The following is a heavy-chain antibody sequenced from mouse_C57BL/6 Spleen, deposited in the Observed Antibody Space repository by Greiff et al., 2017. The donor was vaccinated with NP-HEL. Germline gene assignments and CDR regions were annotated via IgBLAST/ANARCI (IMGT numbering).Heavy chain of an antibody. Sequence: VQVVESGPELVKPGASVKISCKASGYAFSSSWMNWVKQRHGKGLEWIGQIDPGDGATNYNQKFKGKATLTADKSSSTAYMQLSSLTSQDSAVYFCAKNPDYYRYYYVFSYWGQGTLVTVSA. D-gene: IGHD1-1*01. J-gene: IGHJ3*01. CDR3: AKNPDYYRYYYVFSY. CDR2: IDPGDGAT. V-gene: IGHV1-82*01. CDR1: GYAFSSSW.